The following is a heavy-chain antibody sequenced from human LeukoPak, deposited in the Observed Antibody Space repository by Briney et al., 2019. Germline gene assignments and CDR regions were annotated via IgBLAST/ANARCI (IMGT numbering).Heavy chain of an antibody. V-gene: IGHV3-11*06. CDR1: GFTFSDYY. Sequence: GGSLRLSCAASGFTFSDYYMTWIRQAPGKGLEWVSSISSSSSYIYYADSVKGRFTISRDNAKNSLYLQMNSLRAEDTAVYYCARYPQVRGVTSWGQGTLVTVSS. J-gene: IGHJ4*02. CDR3: ARYPQVRGVTS. CDR2: ISSSSSYI. D-gene: IGHD3-10*01.